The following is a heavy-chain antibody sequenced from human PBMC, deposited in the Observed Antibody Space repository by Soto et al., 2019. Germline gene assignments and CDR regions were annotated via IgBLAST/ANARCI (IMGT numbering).Heavy chain of an antibody. CDR1: GYTFTGYY. V-gene: IGHV1-2*04. J-gene: IGHJ6*02. CDR2: VNPNSGGT. CDR3: ARDEVTTFLVGEYYYGMDV. D-gene: IGHD4-4*01. Sequence: ASVKVSCKASGYTFTGYYMHWVRQAPGQGLEWMGWVNPNSGGTNYAQKFQGWATMTRDTSISTAYMELSRLRSDDTAVYYCARDEVTTFLVGEYYYGMDVWGQGTTVTVSS.